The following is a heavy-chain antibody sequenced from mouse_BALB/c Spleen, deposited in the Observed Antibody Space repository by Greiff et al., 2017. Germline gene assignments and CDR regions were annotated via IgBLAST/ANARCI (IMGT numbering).Heavy chain of an antibody. CDR2: IDPANGNT. J-gene: IGHJ4*01. V-gene: IGHV14-3*02. CDR3: ARKGYGNLYAMDY. D-gene: IGHD2-10*02. Sequence: EVKVVESGAELVKPGASVKLSCTASGFNIKDTYMHWVKQRPEQGLEWIGRIDPANGNTKYDPKFQGKATITADTSSNTAYLQLSSLTSEDTAVYYCARKGYGNLYAMDYWGQGTSVTVSS. CDR1: GFNIKDTY.